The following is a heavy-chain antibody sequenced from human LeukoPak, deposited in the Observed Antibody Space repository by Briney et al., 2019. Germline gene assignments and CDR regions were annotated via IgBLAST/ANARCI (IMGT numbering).Heavy chain of an antibody. J-gene: IGHJ3*02. D-gene: IGHD6-6*01. CDR2: ISYDGSNK. V-gene: IGHV3-30*18. CDR3: AKGFGAALDPNDAFDI. CDR1: GFTFSSYG. Sequence: GGSLRLSCAASGFTFSSYGMHWVRQAPGKGLEWVAVISYDGSNKYYADSVKGRFTISRDNAKNSLYLQMNSLRAEDMALYYCAKGFGAALDPNDAFDIWGQGTMVTVSS.